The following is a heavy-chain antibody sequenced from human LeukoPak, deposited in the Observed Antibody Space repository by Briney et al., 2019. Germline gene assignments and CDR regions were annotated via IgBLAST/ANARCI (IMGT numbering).Heavy chain of an antibody. V-gene: IGHV1-18*01. J-gene: IGHJ4*02. Sequence: ASVKVSCKASGYTFTSYGISWVRQATGQGLEWMGWISAYNGNTNYAQKLQGRVTMTTDTSTSTAYMELRSLRSDDTAVYYCARALVHYDFWSGYYTTPDYWGQGTLVTVSS. CDR1: GYTFTSYG. CDR3: ARALVHYDFWSGYYTTPDY. D-gene: IGHD3-3*01. CDR2: ISAYNGNT.